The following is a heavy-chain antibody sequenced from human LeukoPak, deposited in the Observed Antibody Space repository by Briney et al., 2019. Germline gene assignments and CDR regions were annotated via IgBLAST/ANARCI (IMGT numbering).Heavy chain of an antibody. CDR1: XSD. CDR3: ARKNDLFNAAFDI. V-gene: IGHV3-53*01. CDR2: TYNDVNT. D-gene: IGHD1-1*01. Sequence: XSDISWLRQAPRKRLHGFSITYNDVNTNYADSVKGRFTIYRDNSQNTLSLQMNSLRAEDTAVYYCARKNDLFNAAFDIWGQGTVVTVSS. J-gene: IGHJ3*02.